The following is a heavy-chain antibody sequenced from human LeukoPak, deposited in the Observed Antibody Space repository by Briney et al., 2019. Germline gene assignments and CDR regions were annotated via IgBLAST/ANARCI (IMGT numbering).Heavy chain of an antibody. CDR1: DGSISTQYY. J-gene: IGHJ6*03. V-gene: IGHV4-39*01. CDR3: ARLHYYHHYMDV. CDR2: IYYSGSA. Sequence: SETLSLTCTVSDGSISTQYYWGWIRQPPGKGLEWIGHIYYSGSAFYSPSLKSRVTISVDTSNNQFSLKVTSVAAADTAIYHCARLHYYHHYMDVWGKGTTVTVSS.